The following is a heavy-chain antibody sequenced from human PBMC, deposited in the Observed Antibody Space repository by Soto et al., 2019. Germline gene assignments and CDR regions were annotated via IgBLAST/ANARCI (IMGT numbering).Heavy chain of an antibody. V-gene: IGHV3-53*02. Sequence: EVQLVETGGGLIQPGGSLRLSCAASGFIISNNFMSWVRQAPGKGLEWVSVIYSAGSTYYADSVKGRFTISRDNSKNTLYLQMNSLRAEDTAVYYCGRVPYYGAAVDYWGQGTLVTVSS. CDR2: IYSAGST. CDR3: GRVPYYGAAVDY. CDR1: GFIISNNF. J-gene: IGHJ4*02. D-gene: IGHD3-10*01.